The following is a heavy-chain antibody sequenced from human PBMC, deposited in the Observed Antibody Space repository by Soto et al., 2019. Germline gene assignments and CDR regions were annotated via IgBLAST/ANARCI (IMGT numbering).Heavy chain of an antibody. CDR3: ASWGSMPGDY. CDR1: GFTFSTFA. J-gene: IGHJ4*02. Sequence: QMQLVESGGGVVQPGRSLRLSCAASGFTFSTFAMNWVRQAPGKGLEWVAVISYDGSNKYYADSVKGRFTISRDNSKNTLYLPMNSLRTEDTAVYYCASWGSMPGDYWCQGTLVTVSS. V-gene: IGHV3-30-3*01. D-gene: IGHD3-16*01. CDR2: ISYDGSNK.